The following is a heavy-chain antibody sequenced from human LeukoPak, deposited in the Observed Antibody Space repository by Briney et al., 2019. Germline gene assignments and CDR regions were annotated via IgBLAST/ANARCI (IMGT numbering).Heavy chain of an antibody. CDR1: GFSFSSYA. J-gene: IGHJ4*02. V-gene: IGHV3-23*01. D-gene: IGHD3-22*01. CDR3: VKGIYYDASGYWVY. Sequence: WGSLRLSCAASGFSFSSYAMSWVRQAPGKGLEWVSAISGGGNTYYADSAKGRFTISRDNSKNTLYLQTNSLRAEDTAVYYCVKGIYYDASGYWVYWGQGTLVSASS. CDR2: ISGGGNT.